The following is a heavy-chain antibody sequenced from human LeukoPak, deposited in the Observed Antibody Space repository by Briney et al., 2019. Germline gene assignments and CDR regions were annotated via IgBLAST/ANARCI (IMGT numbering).Heavy chain of an antibody. D-gene: IGHD5-18*01. Sequence: ASVKVSCKASGYTFTSYYIHWVRQAPGQGLEWMGIINPSGGSTIYAQKFQGRVTMTWDMSTSTAYMELSSLRSEDTAVYYCARDRDRYSYGYSDAFDIWGQGTMVTVSS. CDR2: INPSGGST. CDR3: ARDRDRYSYGYSDAFDI. J-gene: IGHJ3*02. V-gene: IGHV1-46*01. CDR1: GYTFTSYY.